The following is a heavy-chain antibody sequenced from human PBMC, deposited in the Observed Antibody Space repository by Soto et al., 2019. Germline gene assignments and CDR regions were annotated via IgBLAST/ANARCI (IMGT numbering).Heavy chain of an antibody. V-gene: IGHV4-59*08. Sequence: SETLSLTCTVSGGSISSYYWSWIRQPPGKGLEWIGYIYYSGSTYYNPSLKSRVTISVDTSKNQFSLKLSSVTAADTAVYYCASKARVRGVIIPTDYWGQGTMVTVSS. CDR3: ASKARVRGVIIPTDY. CDR1: GGSISSYY. J-gene: IGHJ4*02. D-gene: IGHD3-10*01. CDR2: IYYSGST.